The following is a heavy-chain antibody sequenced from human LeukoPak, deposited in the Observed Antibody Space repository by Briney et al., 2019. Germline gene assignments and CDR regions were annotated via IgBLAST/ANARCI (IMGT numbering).Heavy chain of an antibody. J-gene: IGHJ6*03. CDR3: VSTKYYYYYYMDV. D-gene: IGHD2-8*01. V-gene: IGHV1-69*05. CDR1: GGTFTNHA. CDR2: ITPIFGTP. Sequence: SVKVSCKPPGGTFTNHAISWVRQAPGQGLEWTGGITPIFGTPKYAQKFQGRLTISTDESTSTAYMELSSLTSEDTAVYYCVSTKYYYYYYMDVWGKGTTVTASS.